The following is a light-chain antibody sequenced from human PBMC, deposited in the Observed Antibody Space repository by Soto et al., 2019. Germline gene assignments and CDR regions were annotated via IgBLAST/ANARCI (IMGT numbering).Light chain of an antibody. CDR1: SSDVGGYNY. CDR2: EVS. J-gene: IGLJ1*01. CDR3: SSYTSTYTPLYV. V-gene: IGLV2-14*01. Sequence: LTQPASVSGSPGQSITISCTGTSSDVGGYNYVSWYQQHPGKAPKLMIYEVSNRPSGVSNRFSGSKSGNTASLTISGLQAEDEADYYCSSYTSTYTPLYVFGTGTKVTVL.